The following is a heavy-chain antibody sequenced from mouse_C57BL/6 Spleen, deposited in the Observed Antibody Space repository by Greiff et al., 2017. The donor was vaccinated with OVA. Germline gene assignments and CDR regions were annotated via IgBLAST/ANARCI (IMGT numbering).Heavy chain of an antibody. CDR1: GFTFSSYA. Sequence: EVQLVESGGGLVKPGGSLKLSCAASGFTFSSYAMSWVRQTPEKRLEWVATISDGGSYTYYPDNVKGRFTISRDNAKNNLYLQMSHLKSEDTAMYYCARGTLHYYAMDYGGQGTSVTVSA. CDR2: ISDGGSYT. J-gene: IGHJ4*01. CDR3: ARGTLHYYAMDY. V-gene: IGHV5-4*01.